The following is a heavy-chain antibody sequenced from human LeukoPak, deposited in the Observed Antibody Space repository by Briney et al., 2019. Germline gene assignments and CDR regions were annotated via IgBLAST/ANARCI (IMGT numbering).Heavy chain of an antibody. CDR2: IYYSGST. CDR3: AREIMITFGGVIAPGLFDP. D-gene: IGHD3-16*02. V-gene: IGHV4-59*01. CDR1: GGSISSYY. J-gene: IGHJ5*02. Sequence: SETLSLTCTVSGGSISSYYWSWIRQPPGKGLEWIGYIYYSGSTNYNPSLKSRVTISVDTSKNQFSLKLISVTAADTAVYYRAREIMITFGGVIAPGLFDPWGQGTLVTVSS.